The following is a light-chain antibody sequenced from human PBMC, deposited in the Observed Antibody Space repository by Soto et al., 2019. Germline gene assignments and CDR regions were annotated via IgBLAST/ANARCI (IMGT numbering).Light chain of an antibody. CDR2: LGS. CDR1: QSLLHKNGFNY. J-gene: IGKJ1*01. Sequence: DLVMTQSPLSLPVTPGEPAAISCRSSQSLLHKNGFNYLDWYLQKPGQSPQLLIFLGSNRASGVPDRFSGSGSGTVFTLKITRVEAEDVGVYYCMQGLQTPQTFGQGTKVEI. CDR3: MQGLQTPQT. V-gene: IGKV2-28*01.